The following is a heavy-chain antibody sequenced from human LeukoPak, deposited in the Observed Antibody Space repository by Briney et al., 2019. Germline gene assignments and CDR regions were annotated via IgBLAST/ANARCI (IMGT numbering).Heavy chain of an antibody. J-gene: IGHJ4*02. CDR3: ARESAFYFDY. CDR1: GDSITNTDHY. D-gene: IGHD3-16*01. V-gene: IGHV4-31*03. Sequence: PSETLSLTCTVSGDSITNTDHYWGWIRQHPGKGLEWVGFIYDTRYTYHKGSLRSRLAISVDTSKNQLFLKLASVTAADTAVYYCARESAFYFDYWGQGTLVTVSS. CDR2: IYDTRYT.